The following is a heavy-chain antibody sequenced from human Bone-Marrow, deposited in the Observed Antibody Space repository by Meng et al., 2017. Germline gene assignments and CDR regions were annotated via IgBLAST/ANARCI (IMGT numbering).Heavy chain of an antibody. Sequence: ASVKVSCKVSGYTFTDYYMHWVQQAPGKGLEWMGLVDPEDGETIYAEKFQGRVTITADTSTDTAYMELSSLRSEDTAVYYCATGIVGATRYYYYYGMDVWGQGTTVIVSS. D-gene: IGHD1-26*01. CDR1: GYTFTDYY. V-gene: IGHV1-69-2*01. J-gene: IGHJ6*02. CDR3: ATGIVGATRYYYYYGMDV. CDR2: VDPEDGET.